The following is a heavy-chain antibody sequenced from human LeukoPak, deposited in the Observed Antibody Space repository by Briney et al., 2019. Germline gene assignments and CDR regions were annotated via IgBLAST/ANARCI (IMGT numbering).Heavy chain of an antibody. D-gene: IGHD3-9*01. V-gene: IGHV4-4*07. Sequence: KPSETLSLTCTVSGGSISSYYWSWIRQPAGKGLEWIGRIYTSGSTNYNPSLKSRVTMSVDTSKNQFSLKLSSVTVADTAVYYCARDRRRYDILTGYYNDYWGQGTLVTVSS. CDR2: IYTSGST. CDR3: ARDRRRYDILTGYYNDY. J-gene: IGHJ4*02. CDR1: GGSISSYY.